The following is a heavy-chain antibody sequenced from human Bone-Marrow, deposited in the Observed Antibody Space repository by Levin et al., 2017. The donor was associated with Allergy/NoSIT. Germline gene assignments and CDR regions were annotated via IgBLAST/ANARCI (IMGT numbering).Heavy chain of an antibody. CDR3: ARDDEDYGASVQVFDC. CDR2: INPDGSGK. Sequence: LAGGSLRLSCAASGFTFSRHWMTWVRQAPGKGLEWVAHINPDGSGKYYVDSVKGRFTISRDNAKNSLFLQMNSLRAEDTAVYYCARDDEDYGASVQVFDCWGQGTLVTVSS. CDR1: GFTFSRHW. J-gene: IGHJ4*02. V-gene: IGHV3-7*01. D-gene: IGHD4-17*01.